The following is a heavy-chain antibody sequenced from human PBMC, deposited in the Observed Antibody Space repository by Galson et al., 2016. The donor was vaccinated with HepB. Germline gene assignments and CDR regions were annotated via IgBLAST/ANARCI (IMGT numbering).Heavy chain of an antibody. J-gene: IGHJ5*02. Sequence: SVKVSCKASGYTFTKYAINWVRQAPGQGLGWMGWINTNTGNPTYAQGFTGRFVFSLDTSVSTTYLQISSLKADDTALYFCARATEIPGTYWFDPWGQGTLVTVSS. CDR3: ARATEIPGTYWFDP. V-gene: IGHV7-4-1*02. D-gene: IGHD1-20*01. CDR1: GYTFTKYA. CDR2: INTNTGNP.